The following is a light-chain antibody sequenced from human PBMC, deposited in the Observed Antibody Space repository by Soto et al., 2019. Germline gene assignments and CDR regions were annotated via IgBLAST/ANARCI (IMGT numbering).Light chain of an antibody. CDR1: QGISTY. Sequence: DIQMTQFPSSLSASVGDRVTITCRASQGISTYLNWYQQKPGKAPKLLIYAASSLQSGVPSRFSGSGSETDFTLTISSLQPEHFATYSCQQSYSTTWTFGQGTKVEIK. CDR3: QQSYSTTWT. J-gene: IGKJ1*01. CDR2: AAS. V-gene: IGKV1-39*01.